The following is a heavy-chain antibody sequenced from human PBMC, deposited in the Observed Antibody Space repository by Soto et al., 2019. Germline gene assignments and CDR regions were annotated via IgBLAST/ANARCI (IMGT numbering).Heavy chain of an antibody. D-gene: IGHD6-6*01. CDR1: GGSISSGGYY. J-gene: IGHJ6*02. Sequence: SETLSLTCTVSGGSISSGGYYWSWIRQHPGKGLEWIGYIYYSGSTYYNPSLKSRVTISVDTSKNQFSLKLSSVTAADTAVYYCARDFLAARPGYYYGMDVWGQGTTVTV. CDR2: IYYSGST. V-gene: IGHV4-31*03. CDR3: ARDFLAARPGYYYGMDV.